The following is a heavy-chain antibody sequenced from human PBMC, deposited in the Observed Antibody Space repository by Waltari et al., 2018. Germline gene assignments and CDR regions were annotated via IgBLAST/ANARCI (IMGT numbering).Heavy chain of an antibody. Sequence: EVQLVQSGAEVRKPGESLKIACKGSGHRISTYWIGWVRQMSGRGLEWMGMIYLGDSDTRYSPSFEGQVTISADQSTNTAYLQWSSLKASDSAMYYCATIGDGDWWFDPWGQGTQVTVSS. CDR2: IYLGDSDT. J-gene: IGHJ5*02. V-gene: IGHV5-51*01. CDR3: ATIGDGDWWFDP. D-gene: IGHD4-17*01. CDR1: GHRISTYW.